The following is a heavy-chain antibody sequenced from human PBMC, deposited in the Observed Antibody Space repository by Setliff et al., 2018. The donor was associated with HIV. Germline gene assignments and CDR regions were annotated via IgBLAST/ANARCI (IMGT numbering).Heavy chain of an antibody. CDR2: ISAYNGNT. D-gene: IGHD5-18*01. CDR1: GYTFTSYG. J-gene: IGHJ6*03. V-gene: IGHV1-18*01. CDR3: ARGGRGFHDGYTLYYYYMDV. Sequence: ASMKVSCKASGYTFTSYGLSWVRQAPGQGLEWVGWISAYNGNTNYAQKLQGRVTFTTDTSTSTAYMELRSLRSDDTAVYYCARGGRGFHDGYTLYYYYMDVWGKGTTVTVSS.